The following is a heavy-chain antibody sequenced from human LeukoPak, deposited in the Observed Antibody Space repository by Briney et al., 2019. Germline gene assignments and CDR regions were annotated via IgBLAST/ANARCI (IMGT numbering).Heavy chain of an antibody. Sequence: GGSLRLSCAPSGFTFSDYWMSWMRQAPGKGLEWVANIKYDGEEEYYVDSVKGRFTISRDNAKNSLYLQLNSLRVEDTAVYYCKSGGAAPGSFDNWGQGTLVTVSS. CDR2: IKYDGEEE. V-gene: IGHV3-7*01. D-gene: IGHD6-13*01. CDR3: KSGGAAPGSFDN. J-gene: IGHJ4*02. CDR1: GFTFSDYW.